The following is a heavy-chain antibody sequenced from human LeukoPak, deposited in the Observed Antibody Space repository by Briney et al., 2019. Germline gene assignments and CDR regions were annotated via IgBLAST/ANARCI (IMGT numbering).Heavy chain of an antibody. CDR2: IIPIFGTA. J-gene: IGHJ4*02. CDR1: GGTFSSYA. Sequence: SVKVSCKASGGTFSSYAISWVRQAPGQGLEWMGGIIPIFGTANYVQKFQGRVTITADESTSTAYMELSSLRSEDTAVYYCARGKATTTYYFDYWGQGTLVTVSS. D-gene: IGHD5-24*01. CDR3: ARGKATTTYYFDY. V-gene: IGHV1-69*13.